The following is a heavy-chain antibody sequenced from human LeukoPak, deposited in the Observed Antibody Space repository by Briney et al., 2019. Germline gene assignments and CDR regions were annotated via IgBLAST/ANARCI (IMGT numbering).Heavy chain of an antibody. CDR1: GVSISSSSYY. D-gene: IGHD1-1*01. V-gene: IGHV4-39*02. CDR2: IYYNGAT. Sequence: SETLSLTCTVSGVSISSSSYYWGWIRQPPGKGLEWIGTIYYNGATQYNPSLKSRVTISVDTSKNQFSLKLNSVPATDTAVYYCAKEERTRELAGRVYWGQGTLVTVSS. J-gene: IGHJ4*02. CDR3: AKEERTRELAGRVY.